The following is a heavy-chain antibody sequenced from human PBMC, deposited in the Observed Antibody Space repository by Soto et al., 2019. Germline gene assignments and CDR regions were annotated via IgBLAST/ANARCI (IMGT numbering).Heavy chain of an antibody. CDR1: GFTFSSYG. V-gene: IGHV3-30*18. CDR3: AKTGDSGYDWGWFDP. Sequence: QVQLVESGGGVVQPGGSLRLSCAASGFTFSSYGMHWVRQAPGKGLEWVAVISYHGINTHYADSVKGRFTISRDNYKNTLYLHMNSLRTEDTAVYYCAKTGDSGYDWGWFDPWGQGTLVTVSS. D-gene: IGHD5-12*01. J-gene: IGHJ5*02. CDR2: ISYHGINT.